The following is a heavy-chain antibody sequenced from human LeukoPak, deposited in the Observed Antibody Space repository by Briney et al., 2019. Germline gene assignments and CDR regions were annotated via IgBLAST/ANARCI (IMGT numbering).Heavy chain of an antibody. J-gene: IGHJ4*02. V-gene: IGHV1-69*05. CDR1: GGTFSSYA. Sequence: SVKVSCKACGGTFSSYAISWVRQAPGQGLEWMGGIIPIFGTANYAQKLQGRVTITTDESTSTAYMELSSLRSEDTAVYYCARSRDGYNFVFYYFDYWGQGTLVTVSS. CDR3: ARSRDGYNFVFYYFDY. CDR2: IIPIFGTA. D-gene: IGHD5-24*01.